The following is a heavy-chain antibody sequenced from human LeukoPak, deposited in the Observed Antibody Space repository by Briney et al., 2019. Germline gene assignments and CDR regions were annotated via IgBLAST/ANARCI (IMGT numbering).Heavy chain of an antibody. CDR1: GFTFSSYG. V-gene: IGHV3-30*18. Sequence: GGSLRLSCAAAGFTFSSYGMHWVRQAPGKGLEWVAVISYDGSNKYYADSVKGRFTTSRDNSKNTLYLQMNSLRAEDTAVYYCAKGFYGMDVWGQGTTVTVSS. J-gene: IGHJ6*02. CDR2: ISYDGSNK. CDR3: AKGFYGMDV.